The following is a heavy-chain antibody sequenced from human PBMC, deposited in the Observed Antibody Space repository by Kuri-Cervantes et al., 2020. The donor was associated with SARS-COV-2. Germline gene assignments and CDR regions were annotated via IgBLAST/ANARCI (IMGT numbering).Heavy chain of an antibody. CDR2: IYSGGST. CDR3: ARGGYSGYGSRYYYYYMDV. CDR1: GFTVSSNY. Sequence: GESLKISCAASGFTVSSNYMSWVRQAPGKGLEWVSVIYSGGSTYYADSVKGRFTISRHNSKNTLYLQMNSLRAEDTAVYYCARGGYSGYGSRYYYYYMDVWGQGTMVTVSS. J-gene: IGHJ6*03. D-gene: IGHD5-12*01. V-gene: IGHV3-53*04.